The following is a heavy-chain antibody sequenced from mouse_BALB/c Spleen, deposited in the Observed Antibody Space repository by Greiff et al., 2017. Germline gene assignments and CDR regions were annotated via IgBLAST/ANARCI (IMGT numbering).Heavy chain of an antibody. CDR1: GYTFSSYW. V-gene: IGHV1-9*01. CDR2: ILPGGGST. Sequence: QVHLQQSGAELMKPGASVKISCKATGYTFSSYWIEWVKQRPGHGLEWIGEILPGGGSTNYNEKFKGKATFTADTSSNTAYMQLSSLTSEDSAVYYGGGRGTDYWGQGTTVTVSS. D-gene: IGHD2-14*01. J-gene: IGHJ2*01. CDR3: GGRGTDY.